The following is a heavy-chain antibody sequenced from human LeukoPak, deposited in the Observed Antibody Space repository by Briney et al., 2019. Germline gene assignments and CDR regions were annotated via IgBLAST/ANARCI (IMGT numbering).Heavy chain of an antibody. Sequence: SGTLSLTCAVSGGSISSGSYYWSWIRQPAGKGLEWIGRIYTSGSTNYNPSLKSRVTMSAVTSKNQFSLKLSSVTAADTAVYYCARIKRGGWKDAFDIWGQGTMVTVSS. CDR1: GGSISSGSYY. J-gene: IGHJ3*02. D-gene: IGHD1-1*01. CDR3: ARIKRGGWKDAFDI. CDR2: IYTSGST. V-gene: IGHV4-61*02.